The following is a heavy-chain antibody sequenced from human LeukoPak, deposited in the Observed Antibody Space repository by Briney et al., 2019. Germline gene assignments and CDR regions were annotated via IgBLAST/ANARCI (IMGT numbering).Heavy chain of an antibody. CDR2: IIPIFGTA. V-gene: IGHV1-69*06. CDR3: AREVYYGSGSYVSNHAFDI. D-gene: IGHD3-10*01. J-gene: IGHJ3*02. CDR1: GGTFSSYA. Sequence: SVKVSCKASGGTFSSYAISWVRQAPGQGLEWMGGIIPIFGTANYAQKFQGRVTITADKSTSTAYMELSSLRSEDTAVYYCAREVYYGSGSYVSNHAFDIWGQGTMVTVSS.